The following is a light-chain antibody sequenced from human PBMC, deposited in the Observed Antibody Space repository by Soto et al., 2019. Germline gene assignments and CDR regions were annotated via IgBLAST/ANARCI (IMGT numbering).Light chain of an antibody. CDR3: QQYGSSPRT. CDR1: QSVSSSY. V-gene: IGKV3-20*01. Sequence: EIVLTQSPGTRSLSPGERATLSCRASQSVSSSYLAWYQQKPGQAPRLLIYGASSRATGIPDRFSGRGSGTDFTLTISRLEPEDFAVYYCQQYGSSPRTFGQGTKVEIK. CDR2: GAS. J-gene: IGKJ1*01.